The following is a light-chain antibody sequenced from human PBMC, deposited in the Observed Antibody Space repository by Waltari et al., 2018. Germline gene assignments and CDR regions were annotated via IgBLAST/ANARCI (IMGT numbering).Light chain of an antibody. CDR1: SYNIGEGYD. V-gene: IGLV1-40*01. CDR2: GNS. CDR3: QSYDSSLSGWV. J-gene: IGLJ3*02. Sequence: QSVLTQPPSVSGAPGQRVTISCTGSSYNIGEGYDVHWYQQLPGIAPKLLIFGNSHRPSGVPGRFSGAKSGTSASLPITGLRAEDEADYYCQSYDSSLSGWVFGGGTKLTVL.